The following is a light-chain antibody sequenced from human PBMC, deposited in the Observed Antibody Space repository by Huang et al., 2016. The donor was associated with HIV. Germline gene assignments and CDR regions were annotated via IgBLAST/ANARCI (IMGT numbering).Light chain of an antibody. CDR1: QSLLDSTGYNY. CDR3: MQALQTPG. Sequence: DIVMTQSPLSLPVTPGEPASISCRSSQSLLDSTGYNYLDWYLQKPGQSPQLLIYLGSNRASGVPDRVSGRGSGTDFTLKISRVETEDVGVYYCMQALQTPGFGPGTKVDIK. CDR2: LGS. V-gene: IGKV2-28*01. J-gene: IGKJ3*01.